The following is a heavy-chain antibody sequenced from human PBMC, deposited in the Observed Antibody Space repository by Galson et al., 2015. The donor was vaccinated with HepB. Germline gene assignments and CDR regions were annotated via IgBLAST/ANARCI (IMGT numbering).Heavy chain of an antibody. CDR2: IKSKTDGGTT. J-gene: IGHJ3*02. CDR3: TTDSPAPAYYDFWKGAFDI. Sequence: SLRLSCAASGFTFSNAWMNWVRQAPGKGLEWVGRIKSKTDGGTTDYAAPAKGRFTISRDDSKNTLYLQMNSLKTEDTAVYYCTTDSPAPAYYDFWKGAFDIWGQGTMVTVSS. D-gene: IGHD3-3*01. CDR1: GFTFSNAW. V-gene: IGHV3-15*07.